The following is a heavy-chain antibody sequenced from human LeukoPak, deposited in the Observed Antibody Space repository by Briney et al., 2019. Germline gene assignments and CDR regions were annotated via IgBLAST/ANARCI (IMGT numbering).Heavy chain of an antibody. D-gene: IGHD4-23*01. CDR3: ARPETYGGNLKYFDS. Sequence: GESLKISCKGSGYSFSSYWIGWVRQMPGKGLEWMGIIYPADSATRYSPSFQGQVTLSADKSINTAYLQWSSLKASDTAIYYCARPETYGGNLKYFDSWGQGTLVTVSS. V-gene: IGHV5-51*01. J-gene: IGHJ4*02. CDR2: IYPADSAT. CDR1: GYSFSSYW.